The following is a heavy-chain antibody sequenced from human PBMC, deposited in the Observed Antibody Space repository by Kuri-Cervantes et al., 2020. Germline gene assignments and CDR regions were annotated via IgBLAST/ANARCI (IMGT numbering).Heavy chain of an antibody. CDR2: ISSSGSTI. CDR1: GFSFGDAW. Sequence: GESLKISCTASGFSFGDAWMSWVRQSPGKGLEWVSYISSSGSTIYYADSVKGRFTISRDNAKNSLYLQMNSLRAEDTAVYYCARVGGPMVRGVIIFWGQGTLVTVSS. CDR3: ARVGGPMVRGVIIF. J-gene: IGHJ4*02. V-gene: IGHV3-11*01. D-gene: IGHD3-10*01.